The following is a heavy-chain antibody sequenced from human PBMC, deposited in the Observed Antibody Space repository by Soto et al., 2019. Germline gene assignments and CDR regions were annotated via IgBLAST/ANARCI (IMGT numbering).Heavy chain of an antibody. CDR1: GGIFSSYA. CDR3: ARKGRYCSGGSCNDKPHRGSLHPPYYYYGMDV. V-gene: IGHV1-69*01. Sequence: QVQLVQSGAEVKKPGSSVKVSCKASGGIFSSYAISWVRQAPGQGLEWMGGIIPIFGTANYAQKLQGRVTITADEATSTAYMELSSLRSEDTAVYYCARKGRYCSGGSCNDKPHRGSLHPPYYYYGMDVWGQGTTVTVSS. CDR2: IIPIFGTA. J-gene: IGHJ6*02. D-gene: IGHD2-15*01.